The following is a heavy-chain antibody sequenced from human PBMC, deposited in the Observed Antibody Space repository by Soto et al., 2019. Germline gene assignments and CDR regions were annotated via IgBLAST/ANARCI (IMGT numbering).Heavy chain of an antibody. Sequence: SETLSLTCAVYGGSFSGYYWSWIRQPPGKGLEWIGEINHSGSTNYNPSLKSRVTISVDTSKNQFSLKLSSVTAADTAVYYCARGIVVVRAAYYYYGMDVWGQGTTVTVSS. D-gene: IGHD2-2*01. J-gene: IGHJ6*02. CDR2: INHSGST. V-gene: IGHV4-34*01. CDR3: ARGIVVVRAAYYYYGMDV. CDR1: GGSFSGYY.